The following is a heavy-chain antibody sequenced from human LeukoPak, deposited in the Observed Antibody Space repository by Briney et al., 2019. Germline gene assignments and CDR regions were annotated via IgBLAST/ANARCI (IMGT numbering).Heavy chain of an antibody. CDR2: ITSSSDSI. V-gene: IGHV3-48*02. CDR3: ARDPGYSRPSSYGYFDH. Sequence: GGSLRLSCATSGFTFSAYSMIWVRQTPGKGLECLSYITSSSDSIHYADSVRGRFTVSRDNAKNSLYLQMNSLRDEDTAVYYCARDPGYSRPSSYGYFDHWGQETLATVSS. D-gene: IGHD1-26*01. J-gene: IGHJ4*02. CDR1: GFTFSAYS.